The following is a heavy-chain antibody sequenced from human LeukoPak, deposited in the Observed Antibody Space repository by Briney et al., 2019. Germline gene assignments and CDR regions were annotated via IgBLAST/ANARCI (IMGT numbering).Heavy chain of an antibody. CDR1: GFTFSSYE. CDR3: ARGGPDYIWGSYRPYYFDY. V-gene: IGHV3-48*03. CDR2: ISSSGSTI. J-gene: IGHJ4*02. D-gene: IGHD3-16*02. Sequence: PGGSLRLSCAASGFTFSSYERNWVRQAPGKGLEWVSYISSSGSTIYYADSVKGRFTISRGNAKNSLYLQMNSLRAEDTAVYYCARGGPDYIWGSYRPYYFDYWGQGTLVTVSS.